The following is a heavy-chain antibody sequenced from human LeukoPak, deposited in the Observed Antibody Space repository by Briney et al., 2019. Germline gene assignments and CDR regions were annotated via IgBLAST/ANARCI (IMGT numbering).Heavy chain of an antibody. CDR3: ARRAGAYPHPYDY. CDR1: GFTFSSYS. CDR2: ISSSSTI. J-gene: IGHJ4*02. V-gene: IGHV3-48*01. D-gene: IGHD3-16*01. Sequence: GGSLRLSCAASGFTFSSYSMNWVRQAPGKGLEWVSYISSSSTIYYADSVKGRFTISRDNAKNSLYLQMNSLRAEDTAVYYCARRAGAYPHPYDYWGQGTLVTVSS.